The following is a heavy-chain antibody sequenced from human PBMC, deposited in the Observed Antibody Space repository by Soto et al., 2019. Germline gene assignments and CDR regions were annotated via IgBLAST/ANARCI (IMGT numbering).Heavy chain of an antibody. CDR3: ARESSIAVADFDY. CDR2: ISSSSSYI. D-gene: IGHD6-19*01. J-gene: IGHJ4*02. V-gene: IGHV3-21*01. Sequence: ESGGGLVKPGGSLRLSCAASGFTFSSYSMNWVRQAPGKGLEWVSSISSSSSYIYYADSVKGRFTISRDNAKNSLYLQMNSLRAEDTAVYYCARESSIAVADFDYWGQGTLVTVSS. CDR1: GFTFSSYS.